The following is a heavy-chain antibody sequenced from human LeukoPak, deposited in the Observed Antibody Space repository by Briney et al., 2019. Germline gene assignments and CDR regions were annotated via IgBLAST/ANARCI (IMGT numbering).Heavy chain of an antibody. D-gene: IGHD6-19*01. V-gene: IGHV3-30-3*01. Sequence: GGSLRLSCVGSGFVFSKYAVHWVRQAPGKGLEWVAVVSYDGDFKLYGDSVKGRFTISRDNSQNMLFLQMNDLRPQNAATCFCARDPYSHDSSGFSYFLQYWGQGTVVTVSS. J-gene: IGHJ4*02. CDR1: GFVFSKYA. CDR2: VSYDGDFK. CDR3: ARDPYSHDSSGFSYFLQY.